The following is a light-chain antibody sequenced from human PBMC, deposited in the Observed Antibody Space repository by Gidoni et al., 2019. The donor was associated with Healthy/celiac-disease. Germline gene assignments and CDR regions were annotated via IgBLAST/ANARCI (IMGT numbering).Light chain of an antibody. CDR1: QSLLQSNGYNY. J-gene: IGKJ2*02. CDR2: LGS. CDR3: MQALPPRCT. Sequence: DRVMTQSPLSLRVTAGEPASISCRSSQSLLQSNGYNYVEWYLQKPGQSPQLLIYLGSKRASGVPDRCSGSGSGKDSTLKISIVEAEDVGVYYCMQALPPRCTFGQGTKLEIK. V-gene: IGKV2-28*01.